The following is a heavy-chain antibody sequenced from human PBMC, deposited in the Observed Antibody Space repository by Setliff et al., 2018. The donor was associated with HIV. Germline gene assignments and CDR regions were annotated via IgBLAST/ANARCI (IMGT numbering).Heavy chain of an antibody. V-gene: IGHV4-31*03. CDR2: IDYSGSA. Sequence: KTSETLSLTCTVSGGSISSATYYWSWIRQYPGKGLEWIGYIDYSGSAYYNPSLKRRITISRDTSKNQFSLKMNSVTAADTAVYYCAREGKTALVTKYFDYWGQGTLFTVSS. J-gene: IGHJ4*02. CDR3: AREGKTALVTKYFDY. CDR1: GGSISSATYY. D-gene: IGHD5-18*01.